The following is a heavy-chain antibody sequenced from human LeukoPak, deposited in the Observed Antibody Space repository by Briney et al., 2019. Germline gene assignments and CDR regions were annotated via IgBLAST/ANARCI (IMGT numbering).Heavy chain of an antibody. Sequence: GASVKVSCKASGGTFSSYAISWVRQAPGQGLEWMGRINPNSGGTNYAQKFQGRVTMTRDTSISTAYMELSRLRSDDTAVYYCAREDYGDYPYWGQGTLVTVSS. CDR1: GGTFSSYA. V-gene: IGHV1-2*06. J-gene: IGHJ4*02. CDR3: AREDYGDYPY. D-gene: IGHD4-17*01. CDR2: INPNSGGT.